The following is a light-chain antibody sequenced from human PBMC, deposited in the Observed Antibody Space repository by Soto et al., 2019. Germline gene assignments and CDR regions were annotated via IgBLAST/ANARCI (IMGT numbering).Light chain of an antibody. Sequence: QSVLTQPPSVSGAPGQRVTISCTGSSSNIGAGYDVHWYQQLPGTAPKLLIYGNTNRPSGVPDRFSGSKSGTSASLAITGLQAEDEADYYCQSYDRSLSSVFGTGTRSPS. CDR1: SSNIGAGYD. CDR3: QSYDRSLSSV. J-gene: IGLJ1*01. V-gene: IGLV1-40*01. CDR2: GNT.